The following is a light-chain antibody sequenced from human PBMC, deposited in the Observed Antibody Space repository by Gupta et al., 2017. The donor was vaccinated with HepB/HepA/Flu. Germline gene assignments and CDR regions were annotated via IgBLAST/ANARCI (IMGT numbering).Light chain of an antibody. V-gene: IGKV3-11*01. CDR1: QTIPNY. J-gene: IGKJ2*01. Sequence: EIVLTQSPATLSLSPGERATLACRDSQTIPNYLAWYQHRPGQAPRILIYVTSKRATGITGRSSGSGSGTDFTLTSSSIEPEDVDMYYGQLRGAFGQGSKMEIK. CDR3: QLRGA. CDR2: VTS.